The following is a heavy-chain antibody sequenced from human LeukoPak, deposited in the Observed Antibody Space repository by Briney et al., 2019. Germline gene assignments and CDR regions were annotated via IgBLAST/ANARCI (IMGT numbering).Heavy chain of an antibody. D-gene: IGHD4-17*01. CDR3: ARSATVTTGYFDC. CDR2: IYSNGNT. Sequence: SETLSLTCSVSGGSISSTGHYWGWIRQSPEKGLDWIGSIYSNGNTNYNPSVKSRVTMSVDTSKNQFSLKLTSMTAAETAVYYCARSATVTTGYFDCWGQGALVTVSS. J-gene: IGHJ4*02. V-gene: IGHV4-39*07. CDR1: GGSISSTGHY.